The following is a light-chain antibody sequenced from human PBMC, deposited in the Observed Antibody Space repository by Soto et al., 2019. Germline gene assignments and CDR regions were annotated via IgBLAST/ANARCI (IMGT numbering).Light chain of an antibody. J-gene: IGLJ2*01. CDR2: DVS. Sequence: QSALTQPASASGSPGQSITISCTGTSSDVGGYNYVSWYQQHPGKAPKLMIYDVSNRPSGVSSCFAGSMSGNTASLTISGLQAEDEADYYCSSYASRSTVVFGGGTKLTVL. CDR3: SSYASRSTVV. CDR1: SSDVGGYNY. V-gene: IGLV2-14*01.